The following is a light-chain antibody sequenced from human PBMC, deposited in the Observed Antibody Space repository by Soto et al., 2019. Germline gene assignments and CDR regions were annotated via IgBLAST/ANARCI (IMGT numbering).Light chain of an antibody. J-gene: IGKJ4*01. CDR1: QDIAIY. CDR3: MQALQTPLT. CDR2: AAS. V-gene: IGKV1-9*01. Sequence: IQLTQSPSSLSASVGDRVTITCRASQDIAIYLAWYQQKPGEAPKLLIYAASTLYGGVPSRFSGSGSGTDFTLKISRVEAEDVGVYYCMQALQTPLTFGGGTKVEIK.